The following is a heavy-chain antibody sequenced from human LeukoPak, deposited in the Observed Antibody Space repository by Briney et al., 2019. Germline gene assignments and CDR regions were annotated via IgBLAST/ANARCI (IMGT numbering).Heavy chain of an antibody. V-gene: IGHV3-48*03. CDR3: ARINTGSYFDY. D-gene: IGHD1-26*01. J-gene: IGHJ4*02. CDR1: GFTFSIYE. CDR2: ISGSGNTI. Sequence: GGSLRLSCAASGFTFSIYEMNWVRQAPGKGLEWVSYISGSGNTIYYADSVKGRFTISRDNAKNSLYLQMNSLRAEHTAVYYCARINTGSYFDYWGQGTLVTVSS.